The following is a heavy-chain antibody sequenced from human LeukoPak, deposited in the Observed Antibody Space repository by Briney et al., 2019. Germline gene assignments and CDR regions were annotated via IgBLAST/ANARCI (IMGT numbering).Heavy chain of an antibody. CDR2: ISYDGSNK. CDR3: AKPSTYSSSAPFDY. J-gene: IGHJ4*02. V-gene: IGHV3-30*18. D-gene: IGHD6-6*01. Sequence: GGSLRLSCAASGFTFKTHAMSWVRQAPGKGLEWVAVISYDGSNKYYADSVKGRFTISRDNSKNTLYLQMNSLRAEDTAVYYCAKPSTYSSSAPFDYWGQGTLVTVSS. CDR1: GFTFKTHA.